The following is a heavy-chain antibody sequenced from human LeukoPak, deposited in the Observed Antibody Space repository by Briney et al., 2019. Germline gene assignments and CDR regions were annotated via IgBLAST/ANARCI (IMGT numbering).Heavy chain of an antibody. CDR2: IYTSGST. Sequence: KPSETLSLTCTVSGGSISSGSYYWSWIRQPAGKGLEWIGRIYTSGSTNYNPSLKSRVTISVDTSKNQFSQKLSSVTAADTAVYYCARVGALGGSGTYYFDYWGQGTLVTVSS. V-gene: IGHV4-61*02. J-gene: IGHJ4*02. D-gene: IGHD3-16*01. CDR1: GGSISSGSYY. CDR3: ARVGALGGSGTYYFDY.